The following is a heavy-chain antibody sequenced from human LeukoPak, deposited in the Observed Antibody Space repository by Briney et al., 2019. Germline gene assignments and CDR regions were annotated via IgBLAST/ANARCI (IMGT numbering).Heavy chain of an antibody. D-gene: IGHD2-15*01. Sequence: SETLSLTCTVSGGSISSYYWSWIRQPPGKGLEWIGYIYYSGSTYYNPSLKSRVTISVDTSKNQFSLKLSSVTAADTAVYYCARDLGPPQYCSGGTCYFDYWGQGTLVTVSS. J-gene: IGHJ4*02. CDR2: IYYSGST. CDR1: GGSISSYY. CDR3: ARDLGPPQYCSGGTCYFDY. V-gene: IGHV4-59*12.